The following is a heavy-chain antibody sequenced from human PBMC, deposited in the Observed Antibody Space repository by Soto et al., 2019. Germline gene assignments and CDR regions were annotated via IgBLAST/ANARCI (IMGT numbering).Heavy chain of an antibody. CDR3: ARRPSGNLYDFGSGSPRHNDCYYGMDV. J-gene: IGHJ6*02. V-gene: IGHV5-51*01. CDR2: IYPGDSDT. Sequence: GEPLKISCKGSGYSFTSYLIGWVRQMPGKGLEWIGIIYPGDSDTRYSPSFQGQGTISADKSISTAYLQWRSLKASDTAMYYCARRPSGNLYDFGSGSPRHNDCYYGMDVWGQGTTVTVSS. D-gene: IGHD3-3*01. CDR1: GYSFTSYL.